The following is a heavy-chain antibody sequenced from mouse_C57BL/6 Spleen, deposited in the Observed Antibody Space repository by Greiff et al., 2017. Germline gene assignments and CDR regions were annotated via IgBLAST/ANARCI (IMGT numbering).Heavy chain of an antibody. D-gene: IGHD2-4*01. CDR1: GYAFSSSW. J-gene: IGHJ4*01. CDR2: IYPGDGDT. Sequence: VQLQQSGPELVKPGASVKISCTASGYAFSSSWMNWVKQRPGKGLEWIGRIYPGDGDTNYTGKFKGKATLTADKSSSTAYMKLRSLTSEDSAVYVCASAPYEYEGYYAKDYWGQGTSVTVSS. V-gene: IGHV1-82*01. CDR3: ASAPYEYEGYYAKDY.